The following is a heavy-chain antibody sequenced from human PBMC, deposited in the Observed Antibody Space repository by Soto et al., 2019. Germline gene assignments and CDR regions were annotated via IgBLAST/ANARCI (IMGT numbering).Heavy chain of an antibody. CDR3: AAGTDTAMEQGADY. D-gene: IGHD5-18*01. J-gene: IGHJ4*02. CDR2: ISTTGRYI. Sequence: EVQLVESGGGLVKPGGSLRLSYAASGFTFSDHSMNWVRQAPGKGFEWVSSISTTGRYIYYSDSMAGRFTISRDNAKNSLYLQINSLRGDDTAIYYCAAGTDTAMEQGADYWGQGTLVTVSS. CDR1: GFTFSDHS. V-gene: IGHV3-21*01.